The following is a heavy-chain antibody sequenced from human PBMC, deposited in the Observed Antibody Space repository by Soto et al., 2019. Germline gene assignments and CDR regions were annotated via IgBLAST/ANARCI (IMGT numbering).Heavy chain of an antibody. Sequence: SETLSLTCAVYGGSFSGYYWSWIRQPPGKGLEWIGEINHSGSTNYNPSLKSRVTISVDTSRNQFSLKLSSVTAADTAVYYCAREQRSATKTTYNWFDPWGQGTLVTVSS. CDR1: GGSFSGYY. J-gene: IGHJ5*02. CDR2: INHSGST. D-gene: IGHD1-26*01. CDR3: AREQRSATKTTYNWFDP. V-gene: IGHV4-34*01.